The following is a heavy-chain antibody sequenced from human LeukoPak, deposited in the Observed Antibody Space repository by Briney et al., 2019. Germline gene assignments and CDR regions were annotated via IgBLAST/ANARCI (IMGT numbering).Heavy chain of an antibody. V-gene: IGHV4-38-2*01. Sequence: SETLSLTCAVSGYSISSGYYWGWIRQPPGKGLEWIGSIYHSGSTYYNPSLKSRVTISVDTSKNQFSLRLNSVTAADTAVYYCAKGGNSEYSSSSYWGQGTLVTVSS. J-gene: IGHJ4*02. D-gene: IGHD6-6*01. CDR1: GYSISSGYY. CDR3: AKGGNSEYSSSSY. CDR2: IYHSGST.